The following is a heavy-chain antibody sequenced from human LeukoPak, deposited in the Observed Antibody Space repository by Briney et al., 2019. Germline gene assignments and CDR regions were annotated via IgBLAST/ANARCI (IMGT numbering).Heavy chain of an antibody. J-gene: IGHJ4*02. Sequence: ASVKVSCKVSGGTFSSYAISWVRQAPGQGLEWMGGIIPIFGTANYAQKFQGRVTITADESTSTAYMELSSLRSEDTAVYYCARDFSSWYERPHTGFDYWGQGTLVTVSS. CDR3: ARDFSSWYERPHTGFDY. V-gene: IGHV1-69*13. CDR2: IIPIFGTA. D-gene: IGHD6-13*01. CDR1: GGTFSSYA.